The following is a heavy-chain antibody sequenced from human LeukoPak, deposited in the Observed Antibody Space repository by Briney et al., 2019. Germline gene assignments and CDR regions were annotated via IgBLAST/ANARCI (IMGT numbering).Heavy chain of an antibody. Sequence: GGSLRLSCAASGFTFSSYRMNWVRQAPGKGLEWVSYISSSSSTIYYADSVKGRFTVSRDNAKNSLYLQMHSLRDEDTAVYYCARDTKEDSSGYSLDYWGQGTLVTVSS. CDR3: ARDTKEDSSGYSLDY. J-gene: IGHJ4*02. CDR1: GFTFSSYR. V-gene: IGHV3-48*02. D-gene: IGHD3-22*01. CDR2: ISSSSSTI.